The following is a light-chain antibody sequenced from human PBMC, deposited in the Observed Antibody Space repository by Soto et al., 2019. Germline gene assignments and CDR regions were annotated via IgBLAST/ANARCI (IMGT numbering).Light chain of an antibody. Sequence: EIVLTQSPGTLSLSPGERATLSCRASQSLSNNIYLAWYQQKPGQAPRLLIYGASSRATGFPARFSGSGSETKFTLTISSLQSEDFAVYYCQQYNNWPPLTFGGGTKVDIK. V-gene: IGKV3-15*01. CDR3: QQYNNWPPLT. CDR1: QSLSNN. CDR2: GAS. J-gene: IGKJ4*01.